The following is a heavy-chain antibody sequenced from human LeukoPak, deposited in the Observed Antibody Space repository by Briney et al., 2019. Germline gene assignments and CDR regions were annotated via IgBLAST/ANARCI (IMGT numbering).Heavy chain of an antibody. D-gene: IGHD6-19*01. CDR2: IYSDGRT. J-gene: IGHJ4*02. CDR3: ASSAGALIDC. CDR1: GFTVSNNY. V-gene: IGHV3-66*01. Sequence: GGSLRLSCAASGFTVSNNYMSWVRQAPGKGLEWVSVIYSDGRTYYADSVKGRFTISRDISKNTLCLQMNSLRAEDTAVYYCASSAGALIDCWGQGTLVIVSS.